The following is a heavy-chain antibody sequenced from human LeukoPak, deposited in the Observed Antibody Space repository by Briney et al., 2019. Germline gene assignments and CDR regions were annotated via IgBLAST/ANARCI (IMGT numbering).Heavy chain of an antibody. D-gene: IGHD6-19*01. CDR2: IGASGVST. CDR1: GFTVSSNHA. Sequence: GGSLRLSCAASGFTVSSNHAMSWVRQAPGKGLEWVSGIGASGVSTYYADSVKGRFTISRDTSKNTLYLQMNSLRAEDTAVYYCAKVSSSGWDAHAFDIWGQGTMVTVSS. V-gene: IGHV3-23*01. J-gene: IGHJ3*02. CDR3: AKVSSSGWDAHAFDI.